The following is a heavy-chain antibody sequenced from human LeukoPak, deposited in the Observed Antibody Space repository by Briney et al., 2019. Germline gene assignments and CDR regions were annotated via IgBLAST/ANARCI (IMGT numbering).Heavy chain of an antibody. CDR3: ARVATLAGYYMPDY. Sequence: INTNSGNPTYAQGFTGRFVFSLDSSVSTAYLQISSLKAEDTAVYYCARVATLAGYYMPDYWGQGTLVTVSS. D-gene: IGHD3-9*01. CDR2: INTNSGNP. J-gene: IGHJ4*02. V-gene: IGHV7-4-1*02.